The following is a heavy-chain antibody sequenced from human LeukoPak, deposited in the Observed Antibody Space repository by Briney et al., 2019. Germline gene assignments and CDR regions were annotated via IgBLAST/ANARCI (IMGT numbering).Heavy chain of an antibody. V-gene: IGHV3-30*04. CDR3: VRGAYSSSWLNFDY. CDR1: GFTFSSYE. J-gene: IGHJ4*02. CDR2: IPYDGSNK. D-gene: IGHD6-13*01. Sequence: GGSLRLSCAASGFTFSSYEMNWVRQAPGKGLEEVALIPYDGSNKYYEDSVKGRFTVSRDNSKNTLYLQMNSLRAEDTAVYYCVRGAYSSSWLNFDYWGQGTLVTVSS.